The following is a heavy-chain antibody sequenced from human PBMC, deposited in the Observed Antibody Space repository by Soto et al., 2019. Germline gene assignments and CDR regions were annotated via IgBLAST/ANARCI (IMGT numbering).Heavy chain of an antibody. J-gene: IGHJ3*02. V-gene: IGHV1-69*06. CDR3: ASLIMITFGGVTGGAFDI. Sequence: SVKVSCKAPGGTFSSYAISWVRQAPGQGLEWMGGIIPIFGTANYAQKFQGRVTITADKSTSTACMELSSLRSEDTAVYYCASLIMITFGGVTGGAFDIWGQGTMVTVSS. CDR2: IIPIFGTA. CDR1: GGTFSSYA. D-gene: IGHD3-16*01.